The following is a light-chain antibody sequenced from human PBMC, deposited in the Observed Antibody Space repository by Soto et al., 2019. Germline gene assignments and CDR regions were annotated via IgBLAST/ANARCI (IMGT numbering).Light chain of an antibody. CDR3: AAWDDRMSGWSYV. CDR1: SSNIGSNT. Sequence: QSVLTQPPSASGTPGQRVTISCSGSSSNIGSNTVNWYQQFPGTAPKLLIYTNNQRPSGVPDRFSGSKSGTSASLAISGLQSEDEADYYCAAWDDRMSGWSYVFGTGTKVTVL. V-gene: IGLV1-44*01. CDR2: TNN. J-gene: IGLJ1*01.